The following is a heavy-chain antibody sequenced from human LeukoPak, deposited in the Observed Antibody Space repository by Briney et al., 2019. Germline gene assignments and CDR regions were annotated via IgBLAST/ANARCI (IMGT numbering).Heavy chain of an antibody. CDR2: ISAYNGNT. D-gene: IGHD2-15*01. V-gene: IGHV1-18*01. CDR1: GYTFTSYG. Sequence: ASVKVSCKASGYTFTSYGISWVRQAPGQGLEWMGWISAYNGNTNYAQKLQGRVTMTTDTSTSTAYMELRSLRSDDTAVYYCAAARSWGFVVVVADWYFDLWGRGTLVTVSS. J-gene: IGHJ2*01. CDR3: AAARSWGFVVVVADWYFDL.